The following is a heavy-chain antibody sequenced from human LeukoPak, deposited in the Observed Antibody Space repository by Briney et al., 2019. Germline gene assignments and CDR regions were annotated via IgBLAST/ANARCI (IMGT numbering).Heavy chain of an antibody. D-gene: IGHD6-19*01. CDR3: ARGYYSSGWSDY. CDR2: ISSSGTI. J-gene: IGHJ4*02. Sequence: PGGSLRLSCAASGFTFSTYGMNWVRQAPGKGLEWVSYISSSGTIYYADSVKGRFTISRANAKNSLYLQMNSLRAEDTAVYYCARGYYSSGWSDYWGQGTLVTVSS. CDR1: GFTFSTYG. V-gene: IGHV3-48*04.